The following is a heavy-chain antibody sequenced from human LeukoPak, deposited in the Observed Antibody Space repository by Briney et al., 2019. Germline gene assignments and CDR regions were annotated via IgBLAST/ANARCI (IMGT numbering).Heavy chain of an antibody. D-gene: IGHD3-3*01. J-gene: IGHJ5*02. CDR3: ARADFIDAGPYLIGP. Sequence: ASARVSCKTSGDSFTEYYLRWVRQAPGQGLEWMGWINTKSGRTSSARKFQGRVTMTRDPSITTVYMDMAWLTSDDTAIYFCARADFIDAGPYLIGPWGQGTLVTVSS. V-gene: IGHV1-2*02. CDR1: GDSFTEYY. CDR2: INTKSGRT.